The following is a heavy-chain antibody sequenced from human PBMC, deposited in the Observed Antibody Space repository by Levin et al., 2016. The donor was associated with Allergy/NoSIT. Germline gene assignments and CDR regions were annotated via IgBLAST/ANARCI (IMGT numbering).Heavy chain of an antibody. CDR3: AREGYSYGYGWFDP. V-gene: IGHV3-53*01. J-gene: IGHJ5*02. CDR2: IYSGGST. Sequence: WIRQPPGKGLEWVSVIYSGGSTYYADSVKGRFTISRDNSKNTLYLQMNSLRAEDTAVYYCAREGYSYGYGWFDPWGQGTLVTVSS. D-gene: IGHD5-18*01.